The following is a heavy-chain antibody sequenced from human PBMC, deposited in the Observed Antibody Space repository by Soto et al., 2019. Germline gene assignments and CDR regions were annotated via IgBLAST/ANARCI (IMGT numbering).Heavy chain of an antibody. J-gene: IGHJ4*02. V-gene: IGHV1-8*01. CDR3: ARVAGSPDY. D-gene: IGHD1-26*01. CDR1: GYTFTTYD. CDR2: LNPKSGMT. Sequence: QVQLVQSGAEVKKPGASVKVSCKASGYTFTTYDFNWVRQAPGQGLEWMGWLNPKSGMTGPAQKFPGRVTMTRDSSISTVYTELSSLRSEDAAVYYCARVAGSPDYWGQGTLVTVSS.